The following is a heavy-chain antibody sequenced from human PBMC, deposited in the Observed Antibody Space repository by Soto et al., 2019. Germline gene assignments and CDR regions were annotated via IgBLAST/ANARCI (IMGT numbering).Heavy chain of an antibody. CDR2: IYYTGST. CDR3: ARAPPGLAPRWDV. J-gene: IGHJ6*02. Sequence: SETLSLTCVVSGGSMSRGGQSWSWIRQPPGKGLEWLGFIYYTGSTYYNPSLKRRVTLSVDRSKNQFSLNLTSVTAADTAMYFCARAPPGLAPRWDVCGQGTTVTVSS. CDR1: GGSMSRGGQS. D-gene: IGHD3-10*01. V-gene: IGHV4-30-2*01.